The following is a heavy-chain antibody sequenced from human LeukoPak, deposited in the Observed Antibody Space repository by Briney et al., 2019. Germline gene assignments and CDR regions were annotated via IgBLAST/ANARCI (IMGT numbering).Heavy chain of an antibody. CDR3: AKDSSTWGNLAGHFDS. V-gene: IGHV4-4*07. J-gene: IGHJ4*02. CDR1: GGSIVGHY. Sequence: SETLSLICTVSGGSIVGHYWNWIRQPAGRGLEWIGRFYASGTTNTSPSLKSRVTMSVDTSKNQFSLKLSSVTAADTAVYYCAKDSSTWGNLAGHFDSWGQGTLVTVSS. CDR2: FYASGTT. D-gene: IGHD6-13*01.